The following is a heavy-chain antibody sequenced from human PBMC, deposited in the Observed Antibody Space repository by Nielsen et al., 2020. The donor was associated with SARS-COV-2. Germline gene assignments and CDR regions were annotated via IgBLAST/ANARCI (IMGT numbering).Heavy chain of an antibody. J-gene: IGHJ6*02. V-gene: IGHV5-51*01. CDR2: VYPGDSDT. Sequence: GESLKISRQGSGYNFATYWIAWVRQMPGKGLEWMGVVYPGDSDTRYSPSFQGQVIISSDKSITTAYLQWNSLQASDSAMYYCARLQSSTGGGMDVWGQGTAVTVSS. D-gene: IGHD6-13*01. CDR3: ARLQSSTGGGMDV. CDR1: GYNFATYW.